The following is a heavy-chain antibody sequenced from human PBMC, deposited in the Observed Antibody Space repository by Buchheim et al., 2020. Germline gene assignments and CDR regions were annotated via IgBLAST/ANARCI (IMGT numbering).Heavy chain of an antibody. J-gene: IGHJ6*02. V-gene: IGHV3-23*01. CDR3: AKVPGVLRFLEWLNGMDV. Sequence: EVQLLESGGGLVQPGGSLRLSCAASGFTFSSYAMSWVRQAPGKGLEWVSAISGSGGSTYYVDSVKGRFTISRDNSKNTLSLQMNSLRAEDTAVYYCAKVPGVLRFLEWLNGMDVWGQGTT. CDR1: GFTFSSYA. CDR2: ISGSGGST. D-gene: IGHD3-3*01.